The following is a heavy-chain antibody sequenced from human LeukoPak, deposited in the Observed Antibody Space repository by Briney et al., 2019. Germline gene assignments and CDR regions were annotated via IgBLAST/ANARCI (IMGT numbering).Heavy chain of an antibody. J-gene: IGHJ4*02. Sequence: SGGSLRLSCSASGFSFSTFAMHWVRQAPGKGLVWVSRIDTDGSSTVYADSLKGRFTISRDNAKNTLYLQMNSLRAEDTAVYYCARDQRYCSSSSCPWEPFDYWGQGTLVTVSS. D-gene: IGHD2-2*01. CDR2: IDTDGSST. CDR1: GFSFSTFA. V-gene: IGHV3-74*01. CDR3: ARDQRYCSSSSCPWEPFDY.